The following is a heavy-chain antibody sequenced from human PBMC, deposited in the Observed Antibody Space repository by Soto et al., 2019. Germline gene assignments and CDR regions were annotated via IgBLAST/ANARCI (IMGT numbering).Heavy chain of an antibody. CDR2: IYYSGST. V-gene: IGHV4-31*02. Sequence: WVRQAPGKGLEWIGYIYYSGSTYYNPSLKSRVTISVDTSKNQFSLKLSSVTAADTAVYYCARVKAARRLQYFDYWGQGTLVTVSS. J-gene: IGHJ4*02. CDR3: ARVKAARRLQYFDY. D-gene: IGHD6-6*01.